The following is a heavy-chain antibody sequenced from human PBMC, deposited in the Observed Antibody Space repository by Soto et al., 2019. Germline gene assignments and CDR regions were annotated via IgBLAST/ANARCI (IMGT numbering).Heavy chain of an antibody. CDR2: IYWDDDK. D-gene: IGHD2-21*02. V-gene: IGHV2-5*02. CDR1: GFSLSTSGVG. CDR3: AHSPGYCGGDCYGAFDI. Sequence: SGPTLVNLTQTLTLTCTFSGFSLSTSGVGVGWIRQPPGKALEWLALIYWDDDKRYSPSLKSRLTITKDTSKNQVVLTMTNMDPVDTATYYCAHSPGYCGGDCYGAFDIWGQGTMVTVSS. J-gene: IGHJ3*02.